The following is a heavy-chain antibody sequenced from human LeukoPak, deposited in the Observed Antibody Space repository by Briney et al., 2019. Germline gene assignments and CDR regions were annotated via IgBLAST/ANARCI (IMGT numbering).Heavy chain of an antibody. V-gene: IGHV1-24*01. J-gene: IGHJ4*02. D-gene: IGHD6-13*01. CDR1: GYTLTELS. CDR3: ATGGSSSWYFDH. CDR2: FDPEDGET. Sequence: ASVKVSCKVSGYTLTELSMHWVRQAPGKGLEWMGGFDPEDGETIYAQKFQGRVTMTEDTSTDTAYMELSSLRSEDTAVYYCATGGSSSWYFDHWGQGTLVTVSS.